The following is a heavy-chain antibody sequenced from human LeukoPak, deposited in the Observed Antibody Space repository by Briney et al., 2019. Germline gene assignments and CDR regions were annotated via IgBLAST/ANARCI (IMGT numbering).Heavy chain of an antibody. D-gene: IGHD5-24*01. Sequence: SETLSLTCTVSGGSISSSSYYWGWIRQPPGKGLEWIGSTYYSGSTYYNPSLKSRVTISVDTSKNQFSLKLSSVTAADTAVYYCARHLSWSGRWLQLGAYDYWGQGTLVTVSS. V-gene: IGHV4-39*01. CDR2: TYYSGST. CDR1: GGSISSSSYY. J-gene: IGHJ4*02. CDR3: ARHLSWSGRWLQLGAYDY.